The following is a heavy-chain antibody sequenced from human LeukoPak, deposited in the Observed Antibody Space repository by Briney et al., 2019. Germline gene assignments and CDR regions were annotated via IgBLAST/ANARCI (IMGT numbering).Heavy chain of an antibody. CDR3: AKDISGSRLSFDY. CDR1: GFTFDDYA. J-gene: IGHJ4*02. CDR2: ISWNSGSI. Sequence: GGSLRLSCAASGFTFDDYAMHWVRQAPGKGLEWVSGISWNSGSIGYADSVKGRFTISRDNAKNSLYLQMNSLRAEDTALYYCAKDISGSRLSFDYWGQGTLVTVSS. D-gene: IGHD6-6*01. V-gene: IGHV3-9*01.